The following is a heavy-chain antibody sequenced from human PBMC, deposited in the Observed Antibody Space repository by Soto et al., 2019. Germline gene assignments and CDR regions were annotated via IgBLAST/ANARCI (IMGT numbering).Heavy chain of an antibody. V-gene: IGHV4-4*02. Sequence: SETLSLTCAVSGGSISSSNWWSWVRQPPGKGLEWIGEIYHSGSTNYNPSLKSRVTISVDKSKNQFSLKLSSVTAADTAVYYCASVAIFGVVIKDYYGMDVWGQGTTVTVSS. CDR2: IYHSGST. D-gene: IGHD3-3*01. CDR1: GGSISSSNW. CDR3: ASVAIFGVVIKDYYGMDV. J-gene: IGHJ6*02.